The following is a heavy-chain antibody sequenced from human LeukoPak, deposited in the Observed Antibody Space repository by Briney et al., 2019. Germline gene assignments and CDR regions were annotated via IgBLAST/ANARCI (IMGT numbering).Heavy chain of an antibody. CDR1: GFTFSSYT. D-gene: IGHD1-26*01. V-gene: IGHV3-21*01. CDR3: AKDIRSGSYFDY. Sequence: PGGSLRLSCAASGFTFSSYTMNWVRQAPGKGLEWVSSITSSSSYIYYADSVKGRFTISRDNAKNTVHLQMNSLRPEDTALYYCAKDIRSGSYFDYWGQGTLVTVSS. CDR2: ITSSSSYI. J-gene: IGHJ4*02.